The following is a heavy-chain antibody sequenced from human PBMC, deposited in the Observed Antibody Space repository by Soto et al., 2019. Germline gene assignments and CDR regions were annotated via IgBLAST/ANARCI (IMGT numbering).Heavy chain of an antibody. CDR1: GYSLTGYY. CDR2: INPSDGTS. CDR3: AREGSGSYLVL. V-gene: IGHV1-46*01. D-gene: IGHD3-22*01. Sequence: QVQLIQSGAVVRKPGASVRVSCKASGYSLTGYYIHWVRQAPGQGLEWMGRINPSDGTSAYTQQFQGRFFMTRDTSTRTVFMELNSLKSQDTALYFCAREGSGSYLVLWGQGTLVTVS. J-gene: IGHJ4*02.